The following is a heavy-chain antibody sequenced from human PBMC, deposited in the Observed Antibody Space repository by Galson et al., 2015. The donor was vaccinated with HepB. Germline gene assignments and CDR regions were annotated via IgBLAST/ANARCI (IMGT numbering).Heavy chain of an antibody. Sequence: SLRLSCAASGFTFSNARMTWVRQAPGEGLEWVGRIKSKTDGGTTDYAAPVKGRFTISRDDSRTTLYLQMNSLKIEDTGVYYCTTRERREVVADAFDIWGQGTTVTVSS. CDR1: GFTFSNAR. CDR2: IKSKTDGGTT. V-gene: IGHV3-15*01. J-gene: IGHJ3*02. CDR3: TTRERREVVADAFDI. D-gene: IGHD1-26*01.